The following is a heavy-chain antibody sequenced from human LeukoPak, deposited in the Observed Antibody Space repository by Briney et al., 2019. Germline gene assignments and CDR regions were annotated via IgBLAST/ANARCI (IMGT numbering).Heavy chain of an antibody. V-gene: IGHV1-18*04. D-gene: IGHD2-15*01. CDR1: GYTFTSYG. CDR3: AREYCSGGSCYKHRWFDS. Sequence: ASVKVSCKASGYTFTSYGISWVRQAPGQGLEWMGWISAYNGNTNYAQKLQGRVTMTTDTSTSTAYMELRSLRSDDTAVYYCAREYCSGGSCYKHRWFDSWGQGTLVTVSS. J-gene: IGHJ5*01. CDR2: ISAYNGNT.